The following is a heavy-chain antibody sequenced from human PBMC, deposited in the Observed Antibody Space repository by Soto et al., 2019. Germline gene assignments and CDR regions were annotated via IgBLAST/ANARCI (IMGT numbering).Heavy chain of an antibody. CDR1: GFTFDYYW. D-gene: IGHD3-10*01. CDR2: VHSDGTTT. J-gene: IGHJ3*01. CDR3: ARGDRGGFDP. Sequence: EVQLVESGGGLVQPGESLRLSCAASGFTFDYYWMHWVRQAPGKGLVWVSRVHSDGTTTTYADSGKGRFTISRENARNKVSLQMSSLRDEGTAIYYCARGDRGGFDPWGHGTVVTVSS. V-gene: IGHV3-74*01.